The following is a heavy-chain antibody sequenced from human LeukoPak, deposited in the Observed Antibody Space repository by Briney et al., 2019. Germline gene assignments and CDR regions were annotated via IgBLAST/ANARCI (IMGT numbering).Heavy chain of an antibody. V-gene: IGHV1-24*01. J-gene: IGHJ4*02. Sequence: GASVKVSCQVSGYSLTELSIHWVRQAPGKGLERVGGFDPEDGKTIYAQKIQGRVTMTEDTSTDTAYMELSSLRSEDTAIYYCATDLLRYSYGPYFDYWGQGTLVTVSS. CDR1: GYSLTELS. CDR3: ATDLLRYSYGPYFDY. D-gene: IGHD5-18*01. CDR2: FDPEDGKT.